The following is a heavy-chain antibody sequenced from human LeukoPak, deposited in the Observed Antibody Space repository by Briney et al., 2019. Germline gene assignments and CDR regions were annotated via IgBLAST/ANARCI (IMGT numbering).Heavy chain of an antibody. V-gene: IGHV1-46*01. D-gene: IGHD1-7*01. Sequence: ASVKVSCKASGYTFTSYYMHLVRQAPGQGLEWMGIINPSGGSTSYAQKFQGRVTMTRDTSTSTVYMELSSLRSEDTAVYYCARVGGTTPFDYWGQGTLVTVSS. CDR2: INPSGGST. J-gene: IGHJ4*02. CDR3: ARVGGTTPFDY. CDR1: GYTFTSYY.